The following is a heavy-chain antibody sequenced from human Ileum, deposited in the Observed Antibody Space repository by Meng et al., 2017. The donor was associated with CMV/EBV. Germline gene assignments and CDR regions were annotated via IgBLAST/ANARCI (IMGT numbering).Heavy chain of an antibody. J-gene: IGHJ4*02. V-gene: IGHV4-30-4*01. CDR1: GDSSSRGHYS. CDR2: LHDSGST. CDR3: ARVWGIAVRPLDY. D-gene: IGHD6-6*01. Sequence: LMGSGPVLVKPSQTLYITSPDAGDSSSRGHYSWRRNRQTPGKGLEWIGHLHDSGSTYYNPSLQSRVTSSVDTSKTQFSLKLSSVTAADTAVYYCARVWGIAVRPLDYWGQGTLVTVSS.